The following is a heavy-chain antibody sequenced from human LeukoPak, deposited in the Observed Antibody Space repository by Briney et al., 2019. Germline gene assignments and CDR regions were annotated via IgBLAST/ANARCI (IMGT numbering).Heavy chain of an antibody. CDR3: ATKYYYYDSSGYYPYYYYGMDV. D-gene: IGHD3-22*01. Sequence: SVKVSCKASGGTFSSYAISWVRQAPGQGLEWMGGIIPIFGTANYAQKFQGRVTITADESTSTAYMELSSLRSEDTAVYYCATKYYYYDSSGYYPYYYYGMDVWGQGTTVIVSS. CDR2: IIPIFGTA. V-gene: IGHV1-69*13. CDR1: GGTFSSYA. J-gene: IGHJ6*02.